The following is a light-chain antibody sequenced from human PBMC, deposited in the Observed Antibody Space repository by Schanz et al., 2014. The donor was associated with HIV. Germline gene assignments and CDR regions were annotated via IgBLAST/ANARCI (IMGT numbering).Light chain of an antibody. V-gene: IGKV1-5*03. CDR3: QQCVTYPYT. J-gene: IGKJ2*01. CDR2: QAS. Sequence: DIHMTQSPSTLSASVGDRVTITCRASQSIRSWLAWYQQKPGRAPNLLIYQASTLETGVPSRFSASGSGTEFTLTISNLQPEDFATYYCQQCVTYPYTFGQGTKLDIK. CDR1: QSIRSW.